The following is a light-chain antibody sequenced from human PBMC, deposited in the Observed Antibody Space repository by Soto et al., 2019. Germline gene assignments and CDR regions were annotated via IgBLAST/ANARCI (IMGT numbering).Light chain of an antibody. Sequence: EIVLTQSPGTLSLSPRERATLSCSASQSVNDNYLAWYQHKPGQAPRLLIYGASSRAPGIPDRFSGSGSGTDFTLTISRLEPEDFAISYCQQYAASPRTFGQGTQVEVK. V-gene: IGKV3-20*01. CDR2: GAS. CDR3: QQYAASPRT. J-gene: IGKJ1*01. CDR1: QSVNDNY.